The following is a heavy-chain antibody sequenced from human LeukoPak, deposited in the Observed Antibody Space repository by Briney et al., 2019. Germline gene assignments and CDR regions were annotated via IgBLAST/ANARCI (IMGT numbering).Heavy chain of an antibody. CDR2: TYYRAKWYN. Sequence: SQTLSLTCAISGDSVSSNSAAWNWIRQSPLRGLEWLGRTYYRAKWYNDYAVSVKSRITINPDTSKNQFSLQLNSVTPEDTAVYYCARGSTIFGVVINYYYYYMDVWGKGTTVTVSS. V-gene: IGHV6-1*01. J-gene: IGHJ6*03. CDR3: ARGSTIFGVVINYYYYYMDV. D-gene: IGHD3-3*01. CDR1: GDSVSSNSAA.